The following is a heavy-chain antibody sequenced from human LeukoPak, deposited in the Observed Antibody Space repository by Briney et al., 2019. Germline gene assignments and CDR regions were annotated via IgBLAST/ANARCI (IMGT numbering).Heavy chain of an antibody. D-gene: IGHD3-10*01. CDR3: AKDVLLWFGELSGMDV. CDR2: IYSGGTT. J-gene: IGHJ6*02. Sequence: GGSLRLSCAASGFTVSSNYMNWVRQAPGKGLEWVSIIYSGGTTYYADSVKGRFTISRDNSKNTLYLQMNSLRAEDTAVYYCAKDVLLWFGELSGMDVWGQGTTVTVSS. V-gene: IGHV3-53*05. CDR1: GFTVSSNY.